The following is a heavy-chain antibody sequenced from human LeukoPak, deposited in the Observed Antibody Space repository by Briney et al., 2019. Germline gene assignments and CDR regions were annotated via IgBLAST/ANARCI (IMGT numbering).Heavy chain of an antibody. V-gene: IGHV3-21*01. CDR1: GFTFSSYS. CDR2: ISVSSSYI. CDR3: ARGMDPGDY. J-gene: IGHJ4*02. Sequence: GGSLRLSCAASGFTFSSYSMNWVRQAPGKGLEWLSSISVSSSYIYYADSVKGRFTISRDNAKNSLYMQMNSLRAEDTAVYYCARGMDPGDYWGQGTLVTVSS. D-gene: IGHD2-2*03.